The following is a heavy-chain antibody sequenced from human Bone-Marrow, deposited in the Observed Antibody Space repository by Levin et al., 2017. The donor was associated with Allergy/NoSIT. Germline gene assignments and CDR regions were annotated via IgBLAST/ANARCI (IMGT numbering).Heavy chain of an antibody. Sequence: KPGGSLRLSCAASGFSLRDYSMNWVRQAPGKGLEWVSYISANGNYIKYAASVKGRFTISRDNAENSLFLQMNSLTVEDTAVYYCAVDPSTLRCSGDVCQSGDYWGQGTLIIVSS. CDR1: GFSLRDYS. J-gene: IGHJ4*02. CDR3: AVDPSTLRCSGDVCQSGDY. V-gene: IGHV3-21*01. D-gene: IGHD2-15*01. CDR2: ISANGNYI.